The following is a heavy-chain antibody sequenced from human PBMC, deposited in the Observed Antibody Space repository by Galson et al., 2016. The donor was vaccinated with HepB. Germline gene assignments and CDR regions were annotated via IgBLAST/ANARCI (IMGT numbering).Heavy chain of an antibody. CDR2: ISYDGSNK. Sequence: SLRLSCAASGFTLDNYGIHWVRQAPGQGLEWVAVISYDGSNKYYADSVKGRFNISRDNSKNTLYLQMNSLRAEDTAVYYCAKDHAFLGLYFYGMDVWGQGTTVTVSS. CDR3: AKDHAFLGLYFYGMDV. D-gene: IGHD3-9*01. V-gene: IGHV3-30*18. CDR1: GFTLDNYG. J-gene: IGHJ6*02.